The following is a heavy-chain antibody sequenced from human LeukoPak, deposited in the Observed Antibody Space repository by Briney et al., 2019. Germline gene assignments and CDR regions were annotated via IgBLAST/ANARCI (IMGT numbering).Heavy chain of an antibody. Sequence: GGSLRLSCVASRFTFSDYRMTWVRQAPGKGLEWIAYISNDLTTIHYAASVKGRFTISRDNARNSLYLQMNSLRAEDTAVYYCARGGDPDYWGQGTLVTVSS. CDR3: ARGGDPDY. CDR2: ISNDLTTI. D-gene: IGHD2-21*02. J-gene: IGHJ4*02. V-gene: IGHV3-48*04. CDR1: RFTFSDYR.